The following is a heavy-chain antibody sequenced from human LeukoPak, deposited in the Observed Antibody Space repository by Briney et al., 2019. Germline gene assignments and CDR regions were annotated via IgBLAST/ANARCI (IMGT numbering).Heavy chain of an antibody. D-gene: IGHD3-3*01. CDR2: IHHNGNT. CDR3: ARGADYDFWSGYWY. CDR1: GGSISTSDFY. J-gene: IGHJ4*02. V-gene: IGHV4-39*07. Sequence: PSETLSLTCTVSGGSISTSDFYWGWVRQPPGKGLEWIGNIHHNGNTYFNPSLKSRVTISVDTSKNQFSLKLSSVTAADTAVYYCARGADYDFWSGYWYWGQGTLVTVSS.